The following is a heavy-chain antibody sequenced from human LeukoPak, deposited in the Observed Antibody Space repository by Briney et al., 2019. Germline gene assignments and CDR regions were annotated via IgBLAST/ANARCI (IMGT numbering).Heavy chain of an antibody. CDR2: IYYSGST. D-gene: IGHD3-10*01. J-gene: IGHJ6*03. Sequence: SETLSLTCTVSGGSISSSSYFWGWIRQPPGKGLEWIGSIYYSGSTYYNPSLKSRVTISVDTSKNQFSLKLSSVTAADTAVYYCARHRYYYRSGSYYGAPYYMDVWGKGTTVTISS. CDR3: ARHRYYYRSGSYYGAPYYMDV. CDR1: GGSISSSSYF. V-gene: IGHV4-39*01.